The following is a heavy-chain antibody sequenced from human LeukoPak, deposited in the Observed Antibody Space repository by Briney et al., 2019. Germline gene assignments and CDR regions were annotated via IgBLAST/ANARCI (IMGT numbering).Heavy chain of an antibody. Sequence: SETLSLTCAVYGGSFSGYYLSWIRKPPGKGLEWIGEINHSGSTNYNPSLKSRVTISVDTSKNQFSLKLSSVTAADTAVYYCARVLFATNWFDPWGQGTLVTVSS. CDR1: GGSFSGYY. D-gene: IGHD2-8*02. V-gene: IGHV4-34*01. CDR3: ARVLFATNWFDP. J-gene: IGHJ5*02. CDR2: INHSGST.